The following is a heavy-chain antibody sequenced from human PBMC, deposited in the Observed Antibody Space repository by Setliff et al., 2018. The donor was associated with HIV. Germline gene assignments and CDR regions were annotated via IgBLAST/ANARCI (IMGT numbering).Heavy chain of an antibody. J-gene: IGHJ3*02. V-gene: IGHV4-4*07. CDR2: ISAGGYT. CDR3: ARDRSGTSYAGDDAFDI. CDR1: GGSISIYY. D-gene: IGHD3-3*01. Sequence: SETLPLTCTVSGGSISIYYWSWIRQLPGEGLEWIGRISAGGYTYYNPSLQSRVTMSVDMSKNQFSLKLSSVTAADTAIYYCARDRSGTSYAGDDAFDIWGQGTMVTVSS.